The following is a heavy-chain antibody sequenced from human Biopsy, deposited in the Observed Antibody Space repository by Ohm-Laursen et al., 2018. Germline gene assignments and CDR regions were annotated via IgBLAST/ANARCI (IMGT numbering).Heavy chain of an antibody. J-gene: IGHJ6*02. V-gene: IGHV4-34*01. CDR1: GESSSGYF. Sequence: GTLSLTCAVNGESSSGYFWNWIRQPPGKGLEWIGEVNQSGSTKYNPSLKRRATLSADSSNSQFSLRLTSVTAADTAIYYCARGSGYFKLDVWGQGTTVTVSS. CDR3: ARGSGYFKLDV. CDR2: VNQSGST. D-gene: IGHD5-12*01.